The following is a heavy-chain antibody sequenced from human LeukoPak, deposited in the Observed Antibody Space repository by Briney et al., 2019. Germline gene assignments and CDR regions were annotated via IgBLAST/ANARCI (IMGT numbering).Heavy chain of an antibody. V-gene: IGHV4-34*01. D-gene: IGHD3-10*01. CDR3: ARGVGHY. CDR2: INHSGST. J-gene: IGHJ4*02. Sequence: PSETLSLTCAVYSGSFSDYYWSWFRQPPGKGLEWIGEINHSGSTNFNPSLKSRVTISVDTAKNQFSLRLSSVTAADTAVYYCARGVGHYWGQGTLVTVSS. CDR1: SGSFSDYY.